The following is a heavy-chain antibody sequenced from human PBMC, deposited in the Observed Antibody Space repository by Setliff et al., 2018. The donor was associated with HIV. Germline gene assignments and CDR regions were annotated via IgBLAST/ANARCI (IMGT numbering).Heavy chain of an antibody. D-gene: IGHD6-19*01. J-gene: IGHJ4*02. CDR2: IYTSGST. Sequence: PSATLSLTCTVTGGSISSGGFYWTWIRQPPGKGLEWIGYIYTSGSTTYNPSLKSRVTISVDKSKNQLSLKLSSVTAADTAVYYCEVAGQWGQGTLVTVSS. V-gene: IGHV4-61*05. CDR3: EVAGQ. CDR1: GGSISSGGFY.